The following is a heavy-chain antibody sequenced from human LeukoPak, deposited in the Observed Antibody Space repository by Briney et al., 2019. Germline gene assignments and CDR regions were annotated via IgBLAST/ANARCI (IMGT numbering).Heavy chain of an antibody. CDR3: LIVGASPDFDY. V-gene: IGHV3-23*01. Sequence: GGSLRLSCLASGFTFSSYAMTWVRQAPGKGLEWVSAISGSGGTTYYADSVKGRFTISRDNSKNMLYLQLNSLRAEDTAVYYCLIVGASPDFDYWGQGSLVTVSS. D-gene: IGHD1-26*01. J-gene: IGHJ4*02. CDR1: GFTFSSYA. CDR2: ISGSGGTT.